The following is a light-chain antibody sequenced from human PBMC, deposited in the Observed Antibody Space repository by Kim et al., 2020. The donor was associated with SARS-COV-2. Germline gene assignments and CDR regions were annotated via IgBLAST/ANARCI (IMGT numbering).Light chain of an antibody. CDR3: QTWGTGFWV. J-gene: IGLJ3*02. CDR1: RGNSNYP. CDR2: VNSDGSH. Sequence: PAKRTSARSRGNSNYPSAWNQKLPEKGLRALMKVNSDGSHIKGDGVPDRFSGASSGAERYLTSARLQSEDEADYYCQTWGTGFWVFGGGTQLTVL. V-gene: IGLV4-69*01.